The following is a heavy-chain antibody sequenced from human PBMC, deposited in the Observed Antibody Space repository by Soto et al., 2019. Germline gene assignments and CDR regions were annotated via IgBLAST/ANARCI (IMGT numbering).Heavy chain of an antibody. V-gene: IGHV4-30-4*02. D-gene: IGHD1-1*01. Sequence: PSDTLSLTCTVSGGSISSDDYYWSWIRQPPGKGLEWLGYIYDIGSTSYSPSLESRITISIDTSKNQFSLKLRSVSAADTAVYYVSRDRANSPDFFDFWGQGTLVTVSS. CDR2: IYDIGST. J-gene: IGHJ4*02. CDR3: SRDRANSPDFFDF. CDR1: GGSISSDDYY.